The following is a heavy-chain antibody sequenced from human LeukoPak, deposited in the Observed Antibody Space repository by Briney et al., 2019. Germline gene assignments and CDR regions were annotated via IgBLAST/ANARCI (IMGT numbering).Heavy chain of an antibody. J-gene: IGHJ6*02. Sequence: PGESLRLSCAASGFTFNTYTMNWVRQAPGKGLEWVSYISGSSGIIDYADSVRGRFTISRDNAKNSLYLQMNSLRAEDTAVYYCARGQYFAMDVWGQGTTVTVSS. V-gene: IGHV3-48*01. CDR1: GFTFNTYT. CDR2: ISGSSGII. CDR3: ARGQYFAMDV.